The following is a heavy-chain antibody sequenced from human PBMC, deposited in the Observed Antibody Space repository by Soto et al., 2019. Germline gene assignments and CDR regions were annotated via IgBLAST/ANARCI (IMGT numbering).Heavy chain of an antibody. CDR2: IKSKTDGGTT. CDR3: TTDLSSPRQYSGYDFSYYYYMDV. D-gene: IGHD5-12*01. CDR1: GFTFSNAW. Sequence: GGSLRLSCAASGFTFSNAWMSWVRQAPGKGLEWVGRIKSKTDGGTTDYAAPVKGRFTISRDDSKNTLYLQMNSLKTEDTAVYYCTTDLSSPRQYSGYDFSYYYYMDVWGKGTTVTVSS. J-gene: IGHJ6*03. V-gene: IGHV3-15*01.